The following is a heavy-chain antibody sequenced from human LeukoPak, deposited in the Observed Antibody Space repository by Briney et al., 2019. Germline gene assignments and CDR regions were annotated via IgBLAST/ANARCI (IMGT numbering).Heavy chain of an antibody. V-gene: IGHV1-46*01. CDR2: INPSGGTT. CDR1: GYSFTNYY. Sequence: ASVKVSCKTSGYSFTNYYMHWVRQAPGQGLEWMGIINPSGGTTNYAQKFQGRVTMTRDTSTTTVYMELTSLRSEDTAVYYCARDSPSSDGDYPNFDYWGQGTLVTVSS. D-gene: IGHD4-17*01. CDR3: ARDSPSSDGDYPNFDY. J-gene: IGHJ4*02.